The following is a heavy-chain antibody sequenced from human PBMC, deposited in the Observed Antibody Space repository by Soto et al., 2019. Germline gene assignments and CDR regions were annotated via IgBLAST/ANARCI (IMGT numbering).Heavy chain of an antibody. D-gene: IGHD6-19*01. CDR3: AKDRGSSGWRFDY. CDR1: GFTFSSYA. CDR2: ISSSGGST. J-gene: IGHJ4*02. Sequence: EVQLLESGGGLVQPGGSLRLSCAASGFTFSSYAMSWVRQAPGKGLEWVSAISSSGGSTYYADSVKGRFTISRDNXKNTLYLQMNSLRAEDTAVYYCAKDRGSSGWRFDYWGQGTLVTVSS. V-gene: IGHV3-23*01.